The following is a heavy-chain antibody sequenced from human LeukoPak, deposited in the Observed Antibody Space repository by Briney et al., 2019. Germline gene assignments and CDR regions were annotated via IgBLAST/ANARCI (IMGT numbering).Heavy chain of an antibody. D-gene: IGHD6-19*01. CDR2: IYYSGST. CDR3: ATIPVAGTVDY. J-gene: IGHJ4*02. V-gene: IGHV4-59*08. Sequence: SETLSLTCTVSGGSISSYYWSWIRQPPGKGLEWIGYIYYSGSTNYNPSLKSRVTISVDTSKNQFSLKLSSVTAADTAVYYCATIPVAGTVDYWGQGTLVTVSS. CDR1: GGSISSYY.